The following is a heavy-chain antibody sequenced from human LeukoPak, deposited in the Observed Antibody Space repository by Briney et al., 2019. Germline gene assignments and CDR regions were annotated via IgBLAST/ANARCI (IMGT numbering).Heavy chain of an antibody. CDR3: AKDTYGSGNWFDP. D-gene: IGHD3-10*01. CDR2: IWYDGSNK. V-gene: IGHV3-33*06. J-gene: IGHJ5*02. Sequence: GGSLRLSCAASGFTFSGYGMHWVRQAPGKGLECVAVIWYDGSNKYYADSVKGRFTISRDNSKNTLYLQMNSLRAEDTAVYYCAKDTYGSGNWFDPWGQRTLVTVSS. CDR1: GFTFSGYG.